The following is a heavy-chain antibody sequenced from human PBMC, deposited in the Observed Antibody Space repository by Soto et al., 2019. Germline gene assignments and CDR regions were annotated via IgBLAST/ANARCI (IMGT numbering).Heavy chain of an antibody. J-gene: IGHJ4*02. CDR2: IYYSGST. CDR3: ASFEGQQLTIDY. Sequence: SETLSLTCTVSGGSLSSYYWCWIRQPPGKGLEWIGYIYYSGSTYYNPSLKSRVTISVDTSKNQFSLKLSSVTAAYTAVYYCASFEGQQLTIDYWGQGTLVTVSS. CDR1: GGSLSSYY. D-gene: IGHD6-13*01. V-gene: IGHV4-30-4*01.